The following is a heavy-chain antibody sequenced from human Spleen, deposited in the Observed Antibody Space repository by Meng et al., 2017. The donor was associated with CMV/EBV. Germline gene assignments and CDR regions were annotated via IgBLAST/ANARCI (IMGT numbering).Heavy chain of an antibody. CDR2: ISSSGSPI. CDR1: GFTFNDYY. V-gene: IGHV3-11*04. Sequence: GSLGLSCAAPGFTFNDYYMSWIRQAPGKGLEWVSYISSSGSPIYYADSVKGRFTISRDNAKNSLYLQMNSLRAEDTAVYYCARGESSSWYGDYYYGMDVWGQGTTVTVSS. CDR3: ARGESSSWYGDYYYGMDV. J-gene: IGHJ6*02. D-gene: IGHD6-13*01.